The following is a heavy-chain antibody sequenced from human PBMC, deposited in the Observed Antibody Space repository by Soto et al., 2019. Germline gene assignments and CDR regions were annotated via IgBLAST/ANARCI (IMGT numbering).Heavy chain of an antibody. CDR1: GFTFSSYA. Sequence: GGSLRLSCAASGFTFSSYAMSWVRQAPGKGLEWVSAISGSGGSTYYADSVKGRFTISRDNSKNTLYLQMNSLRAEDTTVYYCAKDIRQGRSPDWFDPWGQGTLVTVSS. V-gene: IGHV3-23*01. D-gene: IGHD3-3*02. CDR2: ISGSGGST. CDR3: AKDIRQGRSPDWFDP. J-gene: IGHJ5*02.